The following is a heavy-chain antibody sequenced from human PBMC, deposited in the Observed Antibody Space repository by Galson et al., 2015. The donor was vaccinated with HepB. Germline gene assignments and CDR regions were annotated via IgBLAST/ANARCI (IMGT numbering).Heavy chain of an antibody. CDR2: INTNTGKP. CDR1: GSTFTNYA. Sequence: QSGAEVKKPGASVKVSCKASGSTFTNYAINWVRQAPGQGLEWMGWINTNTGKPMYAQDFAGRFVFSLDTSVSTAYLQITSLKAEDTAVYHCARDLIHGDYVYWRFDVWGRGTLVTVSS. CDR3: ARDLIHGDYVYWRFDV. D-gene: IGHD4-17*01. V-gene: IGHV7-4-1*02. J-gene: IGHJ2*01.